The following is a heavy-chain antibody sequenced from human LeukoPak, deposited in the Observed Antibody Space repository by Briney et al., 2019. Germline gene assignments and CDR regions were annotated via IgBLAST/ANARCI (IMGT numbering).Heavy chain of an antibody. Sequence: GGSLRLSCAASGFTVSSNYMSWVRQAPGKGLEWVSVIYSGGSTYYADSVKGGFTISRDNSKNTLYLQMNSLRAEDTAVYYCARAEGYSYGYLGFDYWGQGTLVTVSS. CDR2: IYSGGST. CDR1: GFTVSSNY. D-gene: IGHD5-18*01. CDR3: ARAEGYSYGYLGFDY. V-gene: IGHV3-66*01. J-gene: IGHJ4*02.